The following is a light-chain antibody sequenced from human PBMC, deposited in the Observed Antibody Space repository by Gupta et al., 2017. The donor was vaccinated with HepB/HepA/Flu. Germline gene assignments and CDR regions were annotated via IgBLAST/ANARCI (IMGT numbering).Light chain of an antibody. CDR3: HQSRSLPQT. V-gene: IGKV6-21*01. Sequence: IVLTHSPDFQSVTLKQKVTITCRASQSIGSSLHWYQQKPDQSPKLLIKYASQAVSGVPARFSGSGSGADFTLTINSLEAEDAATYYCHQSRSLPQTFGQGTKVEIK. J-gene: IGKJ1*01. CDR2: YAS. CDR1: QSIGSS.